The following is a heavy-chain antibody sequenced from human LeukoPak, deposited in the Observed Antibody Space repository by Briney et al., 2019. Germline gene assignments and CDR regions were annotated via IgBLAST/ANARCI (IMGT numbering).Heavy chain of an antibody. CDR2: IYPGDSDT. J-gene: IGHJ4*02. V-gene: IGHV5-51*01. D-gene: IGHD4-17*01. Sequence: GESLKISCKGSGYSFTSYWIGWVRQMPGKGLEWMGIIYPGDSDTRYSPSFQGQVTISADKSISTAYLQWSSLKASDIAMYYCATRLLYGDYVWSRMYSSTTLPLFDYWGQGTLVTVSS. CDR3: ATRLLYGDYVWSRMYSSTTLPLFDY. CDR1: GYSFTSYW.